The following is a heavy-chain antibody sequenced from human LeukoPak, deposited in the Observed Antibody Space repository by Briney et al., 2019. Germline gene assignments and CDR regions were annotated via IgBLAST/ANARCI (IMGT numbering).Heavy chain of an antibody. J-gene: IGHJ4*02. CDR2: LSTDSTRE. Sequence: GGSLRLSCAASGFTFKGHWMHWVRQSPGKGLVWVSRLSTDSTRENYADSVKGRFTVSRDNAKNTLYLQLNSLRVDDTAVYYCARGERRGPLDYWGQGTLVTVSS. CDR3: ARGERRGPLDY. D-gene: IGHD1-1*01. CDR1: GFTFKGHW. V-gene: IGHV3-74*01.